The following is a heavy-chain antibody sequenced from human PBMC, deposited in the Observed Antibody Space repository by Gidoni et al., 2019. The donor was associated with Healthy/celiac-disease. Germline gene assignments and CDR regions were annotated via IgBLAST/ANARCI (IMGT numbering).Heavy chain of an antibody. CDR1: GSTFSSYS. D-gene: IGHD6-19*01. V-gene: IGHV3-21*01. CDR2: ISSSSSYR. Sequence: VQLVESGGGLVKPGGSLRLSCAASGSTFSSYSLKWVRQAPGKELEWVSSISSSSSYRYDADSVKGRFTITRDNAENSLYLQMNSLRAEDTAVYYCASGEHQRYSSGWYMDFQHWGQGTLVTVSS. CDR3: ASGEHQRYSSGWYMDFQH. J-gene: IGHJ1*01.